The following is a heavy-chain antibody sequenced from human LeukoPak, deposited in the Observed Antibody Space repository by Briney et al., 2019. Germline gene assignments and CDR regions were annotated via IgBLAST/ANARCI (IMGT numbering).Heavy chain of an antibody. J-gene: IGHJ4*02. CDR3: ARDAF. Sequence: SETLSLICNVSGISIGSQYWSWFRQSPGMGLEWIGCVYNSGTTTYHPSLTRRVSISVDPSANQYSLKMTSVTAADTAIYYCARDAFWGQGILVTVSS. CDR1: GISIGSQY. V-gene: IGHV4-59*11. CDR2: VYNSGTT.